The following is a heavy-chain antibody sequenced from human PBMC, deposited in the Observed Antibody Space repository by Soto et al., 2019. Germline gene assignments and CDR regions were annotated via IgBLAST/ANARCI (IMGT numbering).Heavy chain of an antibody. D-gene: IGHD6-19*01. V-gene: IGHV3-23*01. Sequence: EVQLLESGGGLVQPGGSLRLSCAASGFTFSSYAMSWVRQAPGKGLEWVSVISGSGGSTYYADSVKGRFTISRDNSKNTLYLQTNSLRAEDTAVYYCARRSSGWYFDYWGQGTLVTVSS. J-gene: IGHJ4*02. CDR3: ARRSSGWYFDY. CDR1: GFTFSSYA. CDR2: ISGSGGST.